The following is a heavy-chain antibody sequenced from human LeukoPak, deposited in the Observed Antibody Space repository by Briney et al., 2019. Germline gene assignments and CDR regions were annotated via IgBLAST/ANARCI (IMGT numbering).Heavy chain of an antibody. CDR2: ISTYDDNI. J-gene: IGHJ4*02. D-gene: IGHD3-9*01. CDR3: ARETYSNILTGTDY. CDR1: GYTFTTYG. V-gene: IGHV1-18*01. Sequence: GASVKVSCKASGYTFTTYGLSWGRQAPGQGLEWLGWISTYDDNIKYAQSLQGRLTLTIDTSTSTAYMELRSMTSDDTAVYYCARETYSNILTGTDYWGPGTLVTVSS.